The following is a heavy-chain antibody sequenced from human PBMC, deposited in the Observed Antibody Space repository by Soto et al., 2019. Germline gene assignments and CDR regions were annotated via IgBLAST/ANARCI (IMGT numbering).Heavy chain of an antibody. CDR2: ISYDGSNK. CDR1: GFTFSSYA. Sequence: QVQLVESGGGVVQPGRSLRLSCAASGFTFSSYAMHWVRQAPGKGLEWVAVISYDGSNKYYADSVKGRFTISRDNSKNTLYLQMNSLKSEDTAVYYCARDGEDVLRSIPGDAFDIWGQGTMVTVSS. CDR3: ARDGEDVLRSIPGDAFDI. J-gene: IGHJ3*02. D-gene: IGHD3-3*01. V-gene: IGHV3-30-3*01.